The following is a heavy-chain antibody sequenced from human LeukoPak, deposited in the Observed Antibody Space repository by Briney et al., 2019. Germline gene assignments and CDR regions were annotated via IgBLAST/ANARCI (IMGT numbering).Heavy chain of an antibody. CDR2: IPPDGSEG. D-gene: IGHD2-21*02. Sequence: GGSLRLSCEGSVFTFSSYWMSWVRLGPGKGLEWMASIPPDGSEGRYVDSVRGRFTISRDNARSSVFLQMNSLRVEDTAFYYCARLLGGVTTFDYWGQGALVTVSS. V-gene: IGHV3-7*01. CDR3: ARLLGGVTTFDY. CDR1: VFTFSSYW. J-gene: IGHJ4*02.